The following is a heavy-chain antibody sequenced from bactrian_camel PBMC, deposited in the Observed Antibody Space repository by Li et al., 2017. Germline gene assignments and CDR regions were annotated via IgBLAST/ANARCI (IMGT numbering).Heavy chain of an antibody. CDR1: GYTLPMN. Sequence: HVQLVESGGGSVQAGESLRLSCVASGYTLPMNMGWFRRLPGQERDWVATDNGVGTTYYGDSVKGRFTISKDNAKNTMYLQLSSLLPDDTAIYYCAARNAGCNWARAIGERHLGSAAEFGFWGQGTQVTVS. V-gene: IGHV3S53*01. CDR3: AARNAGCNWARAIGERHLGSAAEFGF. CDR2: DNGVGTT. D-gene: IGHD1*01. J-gene: IGHJ6*01.